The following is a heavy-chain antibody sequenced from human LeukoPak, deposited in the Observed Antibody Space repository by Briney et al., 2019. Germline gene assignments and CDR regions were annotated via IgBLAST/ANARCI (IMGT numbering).Heavy chain of an antibody. V-gene: IGHV4-59*08. CDR3: ARQGMNSGYFADY. D-gene: IGHD3-22*01. CDR2: IYSSGST. J-gene: IGHJ4*02. CDR1: GGSISSYY. Sequence: SETLSLTCTVSGGSISSYYWSWIRRPPGKGLEWIGYIYSSGSTNYNPSLKSRVTISVDTSKNQFSLKLSSVTAADTALYYCARQGMNSGYFADYWGQGTLVTVSS.